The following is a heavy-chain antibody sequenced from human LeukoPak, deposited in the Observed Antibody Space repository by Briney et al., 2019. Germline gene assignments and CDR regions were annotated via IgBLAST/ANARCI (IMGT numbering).Heavy chain of an antibody. CDR1: GYTFTGYY. CDR2: INPNSGGT. D-gene: IGHD1-1*01. J-gene: IGHJ6*02. Sequence: ASVKVSCKASGYTFTGYYMHWVRQAPGQGLEWMGWINPNSGGTNYAQKFQGRVTVTRDTSISTAYMELSRLRSDDTAVYYCATQIGPKRAYYYYGMDVWGQGTTVTVSS. CDR3: ATQIGPKRAYYYYGMDV. V-gene: IGHV1-2*02.